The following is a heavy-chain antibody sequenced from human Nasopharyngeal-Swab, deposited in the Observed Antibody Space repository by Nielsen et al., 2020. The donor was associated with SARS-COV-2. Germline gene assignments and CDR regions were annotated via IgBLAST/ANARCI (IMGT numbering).Heavy chain of an antibody. Sequence: GESLKMCCAGSGFTVSNNYMSWVSQAPGKGVEWVSVIYSGGSTYYADSVKGRFTISRDNSQNTLYLQMNSLRAEDTAVYYCARDAPTGGSGTSYNAHDAFDIWGQGTMVTASS. CDR2: IYSGGST. J-gene: IGHJ3*02. CDR1: GFTVSNNY. D-gene: IGHD3-10*01. V-gene: IGHV3-53*01. CDR3: ARDAPTGGSGTSYNAHDAFDI.